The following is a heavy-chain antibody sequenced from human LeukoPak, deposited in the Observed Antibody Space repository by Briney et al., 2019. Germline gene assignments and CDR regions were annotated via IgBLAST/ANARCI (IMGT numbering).Heavy chain of an antibody. J-gene: IGHJ6*02. V-gene: IGHV1-18*01. Sequence: ASVKVSCKASGYTFTSYGISWVRQAPGQGLEWMGRISAYNGNTNYAQKLQGRVTMTTDTSTSTAYMELRSLRSDDTAVYYCARDPGNCSGGSCYFGYYYYYGMDVWGQGTTVTVSS. CDR3: ARDPGNCSGGSCYFGYYYYYGMDV. CDR2: ISAYNGNT. CDR1: GYTFTSYG. D-gene: IGHD2-15*01.